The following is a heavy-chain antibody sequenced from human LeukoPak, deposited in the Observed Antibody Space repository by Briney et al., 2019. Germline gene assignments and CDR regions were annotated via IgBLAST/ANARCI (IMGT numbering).Heavy chain of an antibody. V-gene: IGHV4-59*01. D-gene: IGHD3-9*01. J-gene: IGHJ3*02. CDR2: IYYSGST. CDR3: ARDFYDILTGHENGAFDI. Sequence: SETLSLTCTVSGGSISSYYWSWIRQPPGKGLEWIGYIYYSGSTNYNPSLKSRVTISVDTSKNQFSLKLSSVTAADTAVYYCARDFYDILTGHENGAFDIWGQGTMVTVSS. CDR1: GGSISSYY.